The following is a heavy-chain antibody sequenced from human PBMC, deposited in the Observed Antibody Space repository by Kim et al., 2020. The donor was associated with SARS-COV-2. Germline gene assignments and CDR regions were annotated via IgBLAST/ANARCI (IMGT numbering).Heavy chain of an antibody. D-gene: IGHD3-16*01. CDR2: K. J-gene: IGHJ3*02. CDR3: AIWGKADAFDI. V-gene: IGHV3-7*01. Sequence: KYYVDSVKGRFTISRDNAKNSLYLQMNSLRAEDTAVYYCAIWGKADAFDIWGQGTMVTVSS.